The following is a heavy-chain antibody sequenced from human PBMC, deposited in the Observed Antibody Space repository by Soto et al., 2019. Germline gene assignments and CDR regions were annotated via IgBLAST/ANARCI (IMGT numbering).Heavy chain of an antibody. CDR3: AKDNVAYCGGDCSHEVDY. D-gene: IGHD2-21*02. Sequence: EVQLLESGGGLVQPGGSLRLSCAASGFTFSSYAMSWVRQAPGKGLEWVSAISGSGGSTYYADSVKGRFTISRDNSKNAXXLKMNRLRAEDTAVYYCAKDNVAYCGGDCSHEVDYWGQGTLVTVSS. CDR1: GFTFSSYA. V-gene: IGHV3-23*01. CDR2: ISGSGGST. J-gene: IGHJ4*02.